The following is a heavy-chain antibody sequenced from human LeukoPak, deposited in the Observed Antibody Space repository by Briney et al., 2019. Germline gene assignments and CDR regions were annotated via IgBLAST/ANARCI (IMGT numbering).Heavy chain of an antibody. J-gene: IGHJ4*02. Sequence: PGGSLRLSCAASGFTFSSYDIHWVRQAPGKGLEWVAFIRYDGSNKYYADSVKGRFTISRDNSKNTVYLQMNSLRAEDTAVYYCARTYGDYVYILGYWGQGTLVTVSS. V-gene: IGHV3-30*02. D-gene: IGHD4-17*01. CDR1: GFTFSSYD. CDR3: ARTYGDYVYILGY. CDR2: IRYDGSNK.